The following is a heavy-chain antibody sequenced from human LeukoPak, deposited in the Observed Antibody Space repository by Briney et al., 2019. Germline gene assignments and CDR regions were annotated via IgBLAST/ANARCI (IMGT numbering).Heavy chain of an antibody. J-gene: IGHJ4*02. CDR1: GFTFSSYS. V-gene: IGHV3-23*01. CDR2: ITTSDGNT. D-gene: IGHD7-27*01. CDR3: AKDGGLWVSAHWGDS. Sequence: PGGSLRLSCAASGFTFSSYSMNWVRQAPGRGLEWVLTITTSDGNTYYADSVKGRFTVSRDNSKNTLFLQMNSLRAEDTAVYYCAKDGGLWVSAHWGDSWGRGTLVTVSS.